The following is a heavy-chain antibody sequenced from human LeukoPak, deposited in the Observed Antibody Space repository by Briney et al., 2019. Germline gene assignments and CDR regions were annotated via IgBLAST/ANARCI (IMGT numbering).Heavy chain of an antibody. CDR3: ARDGSGSGSYYNYYMDV. CDR1: GYTFTSYY. J-gene: IGHJ6*03. CDR2: INPSGGRT. Sequence: ASVKVSCKASGYTFTSYYMHWVRQAPGQGLERVGIINPSGGRTSYAQKFQGRVTMTRDTSTSTVYMEVSSLRSEDTAVYYCARDGSGSGSYYNYYMDVWGKGTTVTVSS. D-gene: IGHD3-10*01. V-gene: IGHV1-46*01.